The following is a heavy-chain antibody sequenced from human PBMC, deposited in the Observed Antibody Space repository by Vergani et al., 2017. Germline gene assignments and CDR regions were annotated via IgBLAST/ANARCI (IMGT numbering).Heavy chain of an antibody. CDR1: GFTFNQYG. CDR3: ARDPGKWNFRYYYYYMDV. CDR2: TWYDGNNK. J-gene: IGHJ6*03. V-gene: IGHV3-33*01. Sequence: QVQLVESGGGVVQPGRSLRLSCAASGFTFNQYGMHWVRQAPGKGLEWVAVTWYDGNNKQYADSVKGRFTISRDNSKNTLYLQMNSLRAEDTAVYYCARDPGKWNFRYYYYYMDVWGKGTTVTVSS. D-gene: IGHD1-7*01.